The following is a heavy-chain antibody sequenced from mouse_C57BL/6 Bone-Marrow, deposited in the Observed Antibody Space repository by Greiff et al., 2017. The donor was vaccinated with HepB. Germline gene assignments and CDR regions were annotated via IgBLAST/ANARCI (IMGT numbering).Heavy chain of an antibody. Sequence: QVQLQQPGAELVKPGASVKMSCKASGYTFTSYWITWVKQRPGQGLEWIGDIYPGSGSTNYNEKFKSKATLTVDTSSSTAYMQLSSLTSEDSAVYYCARNGDYGSSWYAYWGQGTLVTVSA. D-gene: IGHD1-1*01. CDR3: ARNGDYGSSWYAY. CDR2: IYPGSGST. CDR1: GYTFTSYW. V-gene: IGHV1-55*01. J-gene: IGHJ3*01.